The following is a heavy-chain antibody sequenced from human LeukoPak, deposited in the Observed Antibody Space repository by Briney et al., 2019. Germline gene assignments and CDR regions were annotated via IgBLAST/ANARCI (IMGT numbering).Heavy chain of an antibody. CDR1: GFIVSSNY. CDR3: ARTSADYGEVLFDY. D-gene: IGHD4/OR15-4a*01. V-gene: IGHV3-53*01. CDR2: IYSGGST. J-gene: IGHJ4*02. Sequence: PGGSLRLSCAASGFIVSSNYMSWVRQAPGKGLKWVSVIYSGGSTYYADSVKGRFTISRDNSKNTLYLQMNSLRAEDTAVYYCARTSADYGEVLFDYWGQGTLVTVSS.